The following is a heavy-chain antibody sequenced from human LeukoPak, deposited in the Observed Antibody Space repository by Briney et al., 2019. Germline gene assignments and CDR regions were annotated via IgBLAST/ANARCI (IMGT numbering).Heavy chain of an antibody. Sequence: SETLSLTCTVSGGSISSGGYYWSWIRQHPGKGLEWIGYIYYSGSTNYNPSLKSRVTISVDTSKNQFSLKLSSVTAADTAVYYCARYPPYCYDSWGQGTLVTVSS. CDR2: IYYSGST. V-gene: IGHV4-61*08. CDR3: ARYPPYCYDS. J-gene: IGHJ4*02. CDR1: GGSISSGGYY. D-gene: IGHD3-22*01.